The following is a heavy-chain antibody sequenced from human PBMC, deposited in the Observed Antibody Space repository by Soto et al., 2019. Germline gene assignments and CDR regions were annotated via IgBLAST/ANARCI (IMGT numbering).Heavy chain of an antibody. Sequence: SETMSLTCTVSGGSISSYYCTWIRQPPGKGLEWIGFMYNSGSTHYNPSLKSRVTISLDTSKNQFSLNLRSVTAADTAMYYCASMGYHYGSGSYPLDYWGQGTLVTVSS. J-gene: IGHJ4*02. CDR2: MYNSGST. D-gene: IGHD3-10*01. V-gene: IGHV4-59*08. CDR1: GGSISSYY. CDR3: ASMGYHYGSGSYPLDY.